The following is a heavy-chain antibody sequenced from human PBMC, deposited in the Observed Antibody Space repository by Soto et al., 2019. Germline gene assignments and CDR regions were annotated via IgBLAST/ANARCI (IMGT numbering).Heavy chain of an antibody. Sequence: QVQLVQSGAEVKTPGASVKVSCKASGYTFTGYYMHCVRQAPGQGLEWMGWINPNSGGTNYAQKFQGWVTMTRDTSISTGYMELSRLRSDDTAVYYCARVKSGSGSTSGYYYGMDVWGQGTTVTVSS. V-gene: IGHV1-2*04. CDR3: ARVKSGSGSTSGYYYGMDV. J-gene: IGHJ6*02. D-gene: IGHD6-25*01. CDR2: INPNSGGT. CDR1: GYTFTGYY.